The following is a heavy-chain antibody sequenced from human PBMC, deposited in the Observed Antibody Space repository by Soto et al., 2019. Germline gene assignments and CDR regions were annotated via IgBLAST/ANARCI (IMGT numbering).Heavy chain of an antibody. CDR3: ARVCGGDCHNGMDV. V-gene: IGHV4-31*03. CDR2: IYHSGST. CDR1: GGSISSGGYY. J-gene: IGHJ6*02. D-gene: IGHD2-21*02. Sequence: QVQLQESGPGPVKPSQTLSLTCTVSGGSISSGGYYWSWIRQLPGKGLEWSGYIYHSGSTYYNPSLKSRVTISVDTAKNQFSLRLSSVTAADSAVYYCARVCGGDCHNGMDVWGQGTTVTVSS.